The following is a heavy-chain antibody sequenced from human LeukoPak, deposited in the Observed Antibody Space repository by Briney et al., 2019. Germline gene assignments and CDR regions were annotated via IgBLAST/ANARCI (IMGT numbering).Heavy chain of an antibody. CDR3: AKDLSRYYYGDYAFDY. J-gene: IGHJ4*02. CDR1: GFTVSSNY. D-gene: IGHD4-17*01. Sequence: GGSLRLSCAASGFTVSSNYMSWVRQAPGKGLEWVSAISGSGGSTYYADSVKGRFTISRDNSKNTLYLQMNSLRAEDTAVYYCAKDLSRYYYGDYAFDYWGQGTLVTVSS. CDR2: ISGSGGST. V-gene: IGHV3-23*01.